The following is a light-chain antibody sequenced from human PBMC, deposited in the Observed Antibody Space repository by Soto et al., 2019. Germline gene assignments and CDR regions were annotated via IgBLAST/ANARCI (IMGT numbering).Light chain of an antibody. CDR2: AAS. CDR1: QSISSY. Sequence: RMTQAPSSLSVAIVDRVALRRGASQSISSYLNWYPQKPGKAPKLLIYAASSLQSGVPSRFSGSGSGTDLTLTISSLQPDDFATYYCQHYNSYSEAFGQGTKVDIK. CDR3: QHYNSYSEA. J-gene: IGKJ1*01. V-gene: IGKV1-39*01.